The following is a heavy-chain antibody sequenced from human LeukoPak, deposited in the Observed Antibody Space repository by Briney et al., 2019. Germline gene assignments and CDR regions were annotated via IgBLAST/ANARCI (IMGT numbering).Heavy chain of an antibody. J-gene: IGHJ6*02. Sequence: GGSLRLSCAASGNYWMHWVRQAPGKGLLWVSHINSDGSWTSYADSVKGRFTISKDNAKNTVYLQMNNLRAEDTAVYYCVSFYETDWGQGTTVTVSS. V-gene: IGHV3-74*01. D-gene: IGHD2/OR15-2a*01. CDR1: GNYW. CDR2: INSDGSWT. CDR3: VSFYETD.